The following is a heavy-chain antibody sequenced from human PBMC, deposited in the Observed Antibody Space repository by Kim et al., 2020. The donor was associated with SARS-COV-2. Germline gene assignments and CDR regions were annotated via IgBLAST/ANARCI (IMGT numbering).Heavy chain of an antibody. CDR3: ARDWDYYDSSGYSNPYYYYGMDV. J-gene: IGHJ6*02. CDR2: ISAYNGNT. Sequence: ASVKVSCKASGYTFTSYGISWVRQAPGQGLEWMGWISAYNGNTNYAQKLQGRVTMTTDTSTSTAYMELRSLRSDDTAVYYCARDWDYYDSSGYSNPYYYYGMDVWGQGTTVTVSS. V-gene: IGHV1-18*01. D-gene: IGHD3-22*01. CDR1: GYTFTSYG.